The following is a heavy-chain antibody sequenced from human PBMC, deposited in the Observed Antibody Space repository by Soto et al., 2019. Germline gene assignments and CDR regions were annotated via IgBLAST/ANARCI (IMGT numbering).Heavy chain of an antibody. V-gene: IGHV1-18*01. Sequence: VQLVQSGAEVKKPGASVKVSCKASGYTFSNFGISWVRLAPGQGLEWMGWITAYNGNTHYAQNFQGRVTMTTDTSTSTAYMDLRSLRSDDTVIYYCARFGRGFSSAFDFDYWGQGTLVTVSS. J-gene: IGHJ4*02. CDR2: ITAYNGNT. CDR1: GYTFSNFG. D-gene: IGHD5-18*01. CDR3: ARFGRGFSSAFDFDY.